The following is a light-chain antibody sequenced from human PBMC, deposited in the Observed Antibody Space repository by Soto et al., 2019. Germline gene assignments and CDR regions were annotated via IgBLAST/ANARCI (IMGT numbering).Light chain of an antibody. CDR2: GAS. CDR3: EQYYNWPRT. CDR1: QSVSSN. J-gene: IGKJ1*01. V-gene: IGKV3-15*01. Sequence: EIVMTQSPATLSVSPGERATLSCSASQSVSSNLAWYQKKPCQAPGLLIYGASTRATGLPARFSGSGSGTEFTLTISSLQSEYFAVYYCEQYYNWPRTFGQGTKVEIK.